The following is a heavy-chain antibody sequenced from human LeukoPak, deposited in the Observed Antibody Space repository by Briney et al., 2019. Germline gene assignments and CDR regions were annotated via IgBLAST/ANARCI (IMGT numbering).Heavy chain of an antibody. CDR3: ARGRDGYIFDY. V-gene: IGHV4-61*08. CDR2: IYYSGST. D-gene: IGHD5-24*01. CDR1: GGSISSGGYY. Sequence: SETLSLTCAVSGGSISSGGYYWSWIRQPPGKGLEWIGYIYYSGSTNYNPSLKSRVTISVDTSKNQFSLKLSSVTAADTAVYYCARGRDGYIFDYWGQGTLVTVSS. J-gene: IGHJ4*02.